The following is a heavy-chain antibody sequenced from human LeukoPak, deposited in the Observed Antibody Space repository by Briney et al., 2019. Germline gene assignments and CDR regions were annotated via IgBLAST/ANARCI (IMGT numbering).Heavy chain of an antibody. J-gene: IGHJ4*02. Sequence: SETLSLTCAADGGSFSGYYWSWIRQPPGKGLEWIGEINHSGSTNYNPSLKTRVTISADTSKNQFSLKLSSVTAADTAVYYCARVRVTMVRGPTDYWGQGTLVTVSS. CDR3: ARVRVTMVRGPTDY. V-gene: IGHV4-34*01. D-gene: IGHD3-10*01. CDR1: GGSFSGYY. CDR2: INHSGST.